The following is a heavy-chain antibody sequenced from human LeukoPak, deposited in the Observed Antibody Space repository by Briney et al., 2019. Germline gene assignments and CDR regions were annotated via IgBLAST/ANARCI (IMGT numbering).Heavy chain of an antibody. CDR1: GSTFSTDA. J-gene: IGHJ4*02. Sequence: GGSLRLFCAASGSTFSTDAMHWVRQAPGKGLEWVAVISDDGSKIYYADSVKGRFTISRDNSKNTLYLQINSLRHDDTAVYYCARGERQQLSNFDYWGQGTLVTVSS. D-gene: IGHD6-13*01. CDR3: ARGERQQLSNFDY. V-gene: IGHV3-30*04. CDR2: ISDDGSKI.